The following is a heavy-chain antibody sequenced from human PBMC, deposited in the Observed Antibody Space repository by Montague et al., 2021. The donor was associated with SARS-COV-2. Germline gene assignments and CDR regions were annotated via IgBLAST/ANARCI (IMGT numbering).Heavy chain of an antibody. J-gene: IGHJ6*02. CDR3: ARVGRQRLVRVYGMDL. D-gene: IGHD6-13*01. CDR1: GGSISSSSYY. V-gene: IGHV4-39*07. Sequence: SETLSLTCTVSGGSISSSSYYWGWIRQPPGKGLEWIGSIYYSGSTYYNPSHESRVTISVDTSKNQFSLKLSSVTAADTAVYYCARVGRQRLVRVYGMDLWGQGTPVTVSS. CDR2: IYYSGST.